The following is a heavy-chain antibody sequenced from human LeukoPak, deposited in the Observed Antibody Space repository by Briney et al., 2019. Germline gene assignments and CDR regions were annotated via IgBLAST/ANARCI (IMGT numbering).Heavy chain of an antibody. Sequence: PGGSLRLSCAASGFTFSSYSMNWVRQAPGKGLEWVSYISSSSSTIYYADSVKGRFTISRDNAKNSLYLQMNSLRAEDTAVYYCARDRWGPDCRSSNCYYSDSWGQGTLVTVSS. CDR3: ARDRWGPDCRSSNCYYSDS. J-gene: IGHJ4*02. D-gene: IGHD2-2*01. CDR1: GFTFSSYS. V-gene: IGHV3-48*01. CDR2: ISSSSSTI.